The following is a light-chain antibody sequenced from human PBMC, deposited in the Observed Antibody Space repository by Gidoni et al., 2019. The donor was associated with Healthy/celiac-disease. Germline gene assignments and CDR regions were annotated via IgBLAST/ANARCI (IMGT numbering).Light chain of an antibody. CDR2: AAS. J-gene: IGKJ1*01. CDR1: QGISSY. V-gene: IGKV1-8*01. Sequence: IRITQSPSSLSASTGDRVTITCRASQGISSYLAWYQQKPGKAPKLLIYAASTLQSGVPSRFSGSGSGTDFTLTISCLQSEDFATYYCQQYYSYPRTFXQXTKVEIK. CDR3: QQYYSYPRT.